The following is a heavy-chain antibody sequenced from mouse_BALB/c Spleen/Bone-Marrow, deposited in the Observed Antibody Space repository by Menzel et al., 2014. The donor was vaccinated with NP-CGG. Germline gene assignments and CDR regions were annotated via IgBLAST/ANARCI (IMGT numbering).Heavy chain of an antibody. CDR2: IYPSDSYT. V-gene: IGHV1-69*02. J-gene: IGHJ2*01. D-gene: IGHD1-1*01. CDR3: TREGYYGSSYVDY. Sequence: QVQLQQSGAELVRPGASVKLSCKAPGYTFTSYWINWVKQRPGQGLEWIGNIYPSDSYTNYNQKFKDKATLTVDKSSSTAYMQLSSPTSEDSAVYYCTREGYYGSSYVDYWGQGTTLTVSS. CDR1: GYTFTSYW.